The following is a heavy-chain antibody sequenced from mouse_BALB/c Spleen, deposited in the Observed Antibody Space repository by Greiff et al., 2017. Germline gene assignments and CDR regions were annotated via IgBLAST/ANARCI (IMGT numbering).Heavy chain of an antibody. CDR1: GYTFTDYY. CDR3: AREGYNYYGSSVAY. V-gene: IGHV1-26*01. CDR2: VNPNNGGT. D-gene: IGHD1-1*01. Sequence: EVQLQQSGPELVKPGASVKISCKASGYTFTDYYMNWVKQSHGKSLEWIGLVNPNNGGTSYNQKFKGKATLTVDKSSSTAYMELRSLTSEDSAVYYCAREGYNYYGSSVAYWGQGTLVTVSA. J-gene: IGHJ3*01.